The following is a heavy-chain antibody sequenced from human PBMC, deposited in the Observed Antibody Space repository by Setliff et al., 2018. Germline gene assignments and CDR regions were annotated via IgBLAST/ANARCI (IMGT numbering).Heavy chain of an antibody. CDR3: AKVNNRFWSGYYPYYYGMDV. V-gene: IGHV3-23*01. J-gene: IGHJ6*02. CDR2: ISNSGGST. D-gene: IGHD3-3*01. CDR1: GFTFSSYA. Sequence: GGSLRLSCAASGFTFSSYAMSWVRQAPGKGLEWVSSISNSGGSTFYADSVKGRFTISRDNSKNTLYLQMNSLRAEDTAVYYCAKVNNRFWSGYYPYYYGMDVWGQRTTVTVSS.